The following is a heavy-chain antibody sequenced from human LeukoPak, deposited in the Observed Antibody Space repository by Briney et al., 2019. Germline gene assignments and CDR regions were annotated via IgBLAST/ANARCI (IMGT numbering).Heavy chain of an antibody. D-gene: IGHD5-18*01. J-gene: IGHJ3*02. CDR3: ARDPGYSYGYSASDAFDI. CDR2: INSDGSST. CDR1: GFTFSSYW. Sequence: AGGSLRLYCAASGFTFSSYWMHWVRQAPGKGLVWVSRINSDGSSTSYADSVKGRFTISRDNAKNTLYLQMNSLRAEDTAVYYCARDPGYSYGYSASDAFDIWGQGTMVTVSS. V-gene: IGHV3-74*01.